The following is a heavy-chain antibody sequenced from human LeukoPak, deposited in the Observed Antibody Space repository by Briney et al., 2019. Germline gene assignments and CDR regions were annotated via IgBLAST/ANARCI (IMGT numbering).Heavy chain of an antibody. J-gene: IGHJ4*02. CDR1: GGSISDYY. Sequence: SETLSLTCTVSGGSISDYYWSWIRQPAGKGLEWIGHIYTGGNTNYNPSLESRVTISVDTSKNQFSLKLSSVTAADTAVYYCARRGYSYVHIDYWGQGTLVTVSS. D-gene: IGHD5-18*01. CDR2: IYTGGNT. CDR3: ARRGYSYVHIDY. V-gene: IGHV4-4*07.